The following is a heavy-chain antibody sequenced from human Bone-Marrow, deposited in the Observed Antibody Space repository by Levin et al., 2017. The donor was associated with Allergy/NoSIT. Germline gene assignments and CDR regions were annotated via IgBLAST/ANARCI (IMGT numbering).Heavy chain of an antibody. V-gene: IGHV3-74*01. CDR1: GFAFSNYW. D-gene: IGHD3-10*01. CDR3: ASGPFAYNFGSGSYLDY. Sequence: GGSLRLSCAASGFAFSNYWMHWVRQAPGKGLVWVSRINRGGTSTTYADSVKGRFTISRDNAKNTLYLQMNRLRAEDTAVYYCASGPFAYNFGSGSYLDYWGQGTLVSVSS. J-gene: IGHJ4*02. CDR2: INRGGTST.